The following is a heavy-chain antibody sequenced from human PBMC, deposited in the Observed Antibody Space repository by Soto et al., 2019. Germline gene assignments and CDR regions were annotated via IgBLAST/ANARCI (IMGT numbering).Heavy chain of an antibody. Sequence: SETLSLTCTVSGGSIRSGDYYWSWIRQTPERGLEWCGYVHYSGNTFYNPSLKSRATISLDTSRNQFSLNLSSVTAADSAVYYCAREIMAADHFDYWGQGALVTVSS. D-gene: IGHD6-13*01. CDR2: VHYSGNT. V-gene: IGHV4-30-4*01. J-gene: IGHJ4*02. CDR1: GGSIRSGDYY. CDR3: AREIMAADHFDY.